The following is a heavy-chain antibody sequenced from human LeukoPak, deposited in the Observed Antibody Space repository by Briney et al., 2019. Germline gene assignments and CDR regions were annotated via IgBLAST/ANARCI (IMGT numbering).Heavy chain of an antibody. CDR1: GYTFTGYY. J-gene: IGHJ4*02. D-gene: IGHD2-15*01. Sequence: ASVKVSCKASGYTFTGYYIHWVRQAPGQELEWMGWINPSGGVTKYAQKFQGRVTMTRDTSISTAYMELSRMTSDDTAVYFCARRYCSGISCYPDYWGQGTLVTVSS. V-gene: IGHV1-2*02. CDR2: INPSGGVT. CDR3: ARRYCSGISCYPDY.